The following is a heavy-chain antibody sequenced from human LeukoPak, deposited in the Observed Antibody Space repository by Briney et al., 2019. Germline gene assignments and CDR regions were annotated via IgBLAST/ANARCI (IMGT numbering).Heavy chain of an antibody. J-gene: IGHJ4*02. Sequence: PGGSLRLSCAASGFTFSSYGMHWVRQAPGKGLEWVAFIRYDGSNKYYANYVRGRFTISRDNSKSTLYLQMNSMRAEDTAVYYCAKDRWLALYYFDYWGQGTLVTVSS. D-gene: IGHD6-19*01. CDR1: GFTFSSYG. CDR3: AKDRWLALYYFDY. CDR2: IRYDGSNK. V-gene: IGHV3-30*02.